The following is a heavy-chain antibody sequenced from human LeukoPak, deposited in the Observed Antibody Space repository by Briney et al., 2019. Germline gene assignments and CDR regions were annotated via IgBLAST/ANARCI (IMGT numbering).Heavy chain of an antibody. CDR1: GYTFTGYY. CDR3: ARVVYSSGYPDY. CDR2: INPSSGGT. V-gene: IGHV1-2*02. Sequence: ASVKVSCKASGYTFTGYYMHWVRQAPGQRLEWLGWINPSSGGTNHAQKFQCRANMTRDTSISTAYIELSRLRSDDTAVYYCARVVYSSGYPDYWGQGTLVTVSS. J-gene: IGHJ4*02. D-gene: IGHD5-12*01.